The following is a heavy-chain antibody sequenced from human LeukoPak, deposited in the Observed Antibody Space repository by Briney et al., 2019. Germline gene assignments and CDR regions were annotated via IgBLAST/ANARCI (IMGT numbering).Heavy chain of an antibody. CDR3: ARPRYCSTISCRYFDY. CDR1: GYTFTTYW. D-gene: IGHD2-2*01. CDR2: IHPGDSDT. V-gene: IGHV5-51*01. J-gene: IGHJ4*02. Sequence: GESLKISCKASGYTFTTYWIGWVRQMPGKGLEWVGIIHPGDSDTRYSQSFRGQVTISADKPITTAYLQWSSLKASDSAMYYCARPRYCSTISCRYFDYWGQGTLVTVPS.